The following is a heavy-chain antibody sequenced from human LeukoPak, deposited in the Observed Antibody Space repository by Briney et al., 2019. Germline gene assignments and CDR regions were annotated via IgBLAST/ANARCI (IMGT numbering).Heavy chain of an antibody. D-gene: IGHD3-3*01. V-gene: IGHV3-30*02. J-gene: IGHJ4*02. CDR3: TTGRYDFWSGETENAIDY. Sequence: GGSLRLSCAASGFTFSSYGMHWVRQAPGKGLEWVAFIRYDGSNKYYADSVKGRFTISRDNSKNTLYLQMNSLKTEDTAVYYCTTGRYDFWSGETENAIDYWGQGTLVTVSS. CDR1: GFTFSSYG. CDR2: IRYDGSNK.